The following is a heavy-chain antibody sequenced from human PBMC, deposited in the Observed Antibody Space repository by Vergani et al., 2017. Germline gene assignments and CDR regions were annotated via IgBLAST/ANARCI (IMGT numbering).Heavy chain of an antibody. D-gene: IGHD6-13*01. J-gene: IGHJ5*02. CDR1: GFTFSSYY. V-gene: IGHV1-46*01. CDR3: ARDRLAAAQLNWFDP. Sequence: QVQLVESGGGVVQPGRSLRLSCAASGFTFSSYYMHWVRQAPGQGLEWMGIINPSGGSTSYAQKFQGRVTMTRDTSTSTVYMELSSLRSEDTAVYYCARDRLAAAQLNWFDPWGQGTLVTVSS. CDR2: INPSGGST.